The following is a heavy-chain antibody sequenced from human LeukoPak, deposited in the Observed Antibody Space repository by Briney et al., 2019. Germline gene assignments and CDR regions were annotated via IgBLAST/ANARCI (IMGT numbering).Heavy chain of an antibody. J-gene: IGHJ5*02. CDR3: ARRKFLGWFDP. V-gene: IGHV1-8*01. D-gene: IGHD7-27*01. Sequence: ASVKVSCKASGYTFTSYYINWVRQATGQGLEWMGWLNPNSDNAGYAQKFQGRVTISRNTSISTAYMELSSLRSDDTAIYYCARRKFLGWFDPWGQGTLVTVSS. CDR1: GYTFTSYY. CDR2: LNPNSDNA.